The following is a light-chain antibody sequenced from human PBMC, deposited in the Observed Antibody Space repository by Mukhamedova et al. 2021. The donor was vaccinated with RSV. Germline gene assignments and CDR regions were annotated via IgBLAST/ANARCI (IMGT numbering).Light chain of an antibody. CDR3: QQTYGTPLT. CDR1: QNISNF. Sequence: GDRVTITCRASQNISNFLNWYQQKPGRAPMLLIHASSTLQGRVPSRFSGGGSGTDFTPTISGLLPEAVATHHCQQTYGTPLTFGQ. J-gene: IGKJ2*01. V-gene: IGKV1-39*01. CDR2: ASS.